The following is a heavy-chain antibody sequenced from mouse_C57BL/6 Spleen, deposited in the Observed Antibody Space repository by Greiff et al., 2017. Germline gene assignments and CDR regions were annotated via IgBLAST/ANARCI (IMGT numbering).Heavy chain of an antibody. D-gene: IGHD3-1*01. V-gene: IGHV1-50*01. CDR1: GYTFTSYW. CDR2: IDPSDSYT. Sequence: QVQLQQSGAELVKPGASVQLSCKASGYTFTSYWMQWVKQRPGQGLEWFGAIDPSDSYTNYNQKFKGKATLTADTSSSTAYMQLSSLTTEVSSVDYGARSGYWFAYWGQGTLVTVSA. CDR3: ARSGYWFAY. J-gene: IGHJ3*01.